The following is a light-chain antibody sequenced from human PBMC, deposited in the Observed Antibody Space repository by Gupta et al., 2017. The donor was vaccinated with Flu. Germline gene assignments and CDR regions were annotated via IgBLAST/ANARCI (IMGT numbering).Light chain of an antibody. CDR3: AAWDDSLNAKV. CDR1: SPNIGGNN. Sequence: QSVLTQLPSTSGTPGQRGTTSCSGSSPNIGGNNVNCYQQLAGTAPKVVIYCTNQRPSGVPDRFSGSKSGTSASLAISGLQSADEADYYCAAWDDSLNAKVFGGGTKLTVL. V-gene: IGLV1-44*01. J-gene: IGLJ2*01. CDR2: CTN.